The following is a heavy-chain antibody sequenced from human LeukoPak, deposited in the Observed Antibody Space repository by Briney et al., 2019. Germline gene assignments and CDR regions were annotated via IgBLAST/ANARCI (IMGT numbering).Heavy chain of an antibody. D-gene: IGHD3-3*02. CDR2: ISYDGSNK. CDR1: GFTFSSYA. Sequence: SLRLSCAASGFTFSSYAMHWVRQAPGKGLEWVAVISYDGSNKYYADSVKGRFTISRDNSKNTLYLQMNSLRAEDTAVYYRARDFAVGFLEWLGYFDYWGQGTLATVSS. V-gene: IGHV3-30-3*01. CDR3: ARDFAVGFLEWLGYFDY. J-gene: IGHJ4*02.